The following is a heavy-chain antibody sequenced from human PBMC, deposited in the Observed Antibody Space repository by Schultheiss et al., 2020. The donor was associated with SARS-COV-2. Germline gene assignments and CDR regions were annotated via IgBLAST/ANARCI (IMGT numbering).Heavy chain of an antibody. Sequence: GESLKISCAASGFTFSSYWMSWVRQAPGKGLECVANIKQDGSEKYYVDSVKGRFTISRDNAKNSLYLQMNSLRAEDTAVYYCARYGRFLEWSLFDYWGQGTLVTVSS. CDR3: ARYGRFLEWSLFDY. CDR2: IKQDGSEK. J-gene: IGHJ4*02. D-gene: IGHD3-3*01. CDR1: GFTFSSYW. V-gene: IGHV3-7*03.